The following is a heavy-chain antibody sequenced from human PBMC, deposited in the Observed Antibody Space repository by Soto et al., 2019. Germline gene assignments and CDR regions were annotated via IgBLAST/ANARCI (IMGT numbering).Heavy chain of an antibody. J-gene: IGHJ6*03. CDR3: ARGRAVTTSLVYYYYYMDV. CDR1: GGSFSGYY. D-gene: IGHD4-4*01. Sequence: NPSETLSLTCAVYGGSFSGYYWSWIRQPPGKGLEWIGEINHSGSTNYNPSLKSRVTISVDTSKNQFSLKLSSVTAADTAVYYCARGRAVTTSLVYYYYYMDVWGKGTTVTVSS. V-gene: IGHV4-34*01. CDR2: INHSGST.